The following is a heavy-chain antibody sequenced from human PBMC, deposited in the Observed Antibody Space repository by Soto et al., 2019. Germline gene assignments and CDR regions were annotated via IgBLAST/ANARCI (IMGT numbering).Heavy chain of an antibody. V-gene: IGHV1-69*02. D-gene: IGHD1-26*01. J-gene: IGHJ4*02. CDR2: IIPILGIA. CDR3: ATADQCGSSQDALPR. CDR1: GGTFSSYT. Sequence: QVQLVQSGAEVKKPGSSVKVSCKASGGTFSSYTISWVRQAPGQGLEWMGRIIPILGIANYAQKFQGRVTITADKSTSTAYMELSSLRSEDTAVYYCATADQCGSSQDALPRWGQGTLVTVSS.